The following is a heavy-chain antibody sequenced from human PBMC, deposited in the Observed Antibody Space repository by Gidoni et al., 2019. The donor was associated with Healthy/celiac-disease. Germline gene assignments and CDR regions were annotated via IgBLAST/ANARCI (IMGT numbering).Heavy chain of an antibody. J-gene: IGHJ4*02. CDR3: ARDPRWYYYDSSGYFDY. V-gene: IGHV3-21*01. Sequence: EVQLVESGGGLVKPGGSLRLSCAASGFPFSSSGMNWVRPAPGKGLEWVSSISSSSSYIYYADSVKGRFTISRDNAKNSLYLQMNSLRAEDTAVYYCARDPRWYYYDSSGYFDYWGQGTLVTVSS. D-gene: IGHD3-22*01. CDR2: ISSSSSYI. CDR1: GFPFSSSG.